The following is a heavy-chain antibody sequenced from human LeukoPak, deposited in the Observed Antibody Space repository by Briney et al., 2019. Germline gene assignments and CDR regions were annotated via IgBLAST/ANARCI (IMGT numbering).Heavy chain of an antibody. V-gene: IGHV4-59*01. CDR1: GGSISSYY. CDR3: ARGGVTPDCGDLRAYYYYYMDV. J-gene: IGHJ6*03. CDR2: IYYSGST. D-gene: IGHD4-17*01. Sequence: SETLSLSCTVSGGSISSYYWSWIRQPPGKGLEWIGYIYYSGSTNYNPSLKSRVTISVDTSKNQFSLKLSSVTAADTAVYYCARGGVTPDCGDLRAYYYYYMDVWGKGTTVTVSS.